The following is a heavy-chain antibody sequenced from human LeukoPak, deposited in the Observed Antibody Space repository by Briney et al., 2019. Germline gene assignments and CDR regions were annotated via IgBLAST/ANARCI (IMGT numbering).Heavy chain of an antibody. Sequence: QSGGSLRLSCAASGFTFSSYAMSWVRQAPGKGLEWVSAISGSGGSTYYADSVKGRFTISRDNSKNTLYLQMNSLRAEDTAVYYCAKDLSGYYDFDYWGQGTLVTVSS. D-gene: IGHD3-22*01. CDR2: ISGSGGST. CDR3: AKDLSGYYDFDY. J-gene: IGHJ4*02. V-gene: IGHV3-23*01. CDR1: GFTFSSYA.